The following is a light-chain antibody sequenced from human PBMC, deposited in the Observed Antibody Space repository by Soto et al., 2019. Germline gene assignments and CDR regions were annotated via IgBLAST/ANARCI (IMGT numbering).Light chain of an antibody. CDR2: DAS. V-gene: IGKV3-11*01. CDR3: KQRTNWWT. J-gene: IGKJ1*01. CDR1: QSVSSY. Sequence: EIVLTQSPATLSVSPGERATLSCRASQSVSSYLAWYQQKPGQAPRLLIHDASIRATGIPARFSGSGSGTDFTSTIGSLEPEDFAVYYCKQRTNWWTFGQGTKVEIK.